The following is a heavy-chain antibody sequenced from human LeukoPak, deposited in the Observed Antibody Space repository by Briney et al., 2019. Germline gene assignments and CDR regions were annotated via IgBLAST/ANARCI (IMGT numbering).Heavy chain of an antibody. CDR1: GFTSDDYA. CDR3: AKDTLSGYDSSGYYDY. Sequence: PGGSLRLSYAASGFTSDDYAMHWVRQAPGKGLEWVSLISGDGGSTYYADSVKGRFTISRDNSKNSLYLQMNSLRTEDTALYYCAKDTLSGYDSSGYYDYWGQGTLVTVSS. D-gene: IGHD3-22*01. CDR2: ISGDGGST. V-gene: IGHV3-43*02. J-gene: IGHJ4*02.